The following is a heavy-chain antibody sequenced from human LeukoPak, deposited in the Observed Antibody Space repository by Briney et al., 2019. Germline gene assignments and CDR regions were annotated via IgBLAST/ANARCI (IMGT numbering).Heavy chain of an antibody. CDR3: AADCSSTSCYPRLVY. CDR2: IYYSGST. J-gene: IGHJ4*02. Sequence: SETLSLTCTVSGGSISNSYWSWIRQSPGKGLEWIGSIYYSGSTYYNPSLKSRVTISVDTSKNQFSLKLSSVTAADTAVYYCAADCSSTSCYPRLVYWGQGTLVTVSS. D-gene: IGHD2-2*01. V-gene: IGHV4-59*05. CDR1: GGSISNSY.